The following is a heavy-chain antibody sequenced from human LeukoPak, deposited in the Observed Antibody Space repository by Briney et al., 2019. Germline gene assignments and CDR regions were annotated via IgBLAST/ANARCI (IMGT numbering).Heavy chain of an antibody. J-gene: IGHJ4*02. CDR2: MKEDGSEK. D-gene: IGHD1-26*01. V-gene: IGHV3-7*05. CDR1: GFTFSSHG. CDR3: VRSGGY. Sequence: PGGSLRLSCAASGFTFSSHGMNWVRQAPGKGLEWVANMKEDGSEKYYVDSVKGRFTISRDNAKNSLCLQMNSLRAEDTAIYYCVRSGGYWGQGTLVTVSS.